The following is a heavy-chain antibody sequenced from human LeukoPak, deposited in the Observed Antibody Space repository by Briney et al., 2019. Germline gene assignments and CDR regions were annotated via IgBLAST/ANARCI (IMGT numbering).Heavy chain of an antibody. V-gene: IGHV4-34*01. Sequence: SETLSLTCAVYGGSFSGYYWSWIRQPPGKGLEWIGEINHSGSTNYNPSLKSRVTISVDTSKNQFSLKLSSVPAADTAVYYCARSIGGVWGSYRQPDYWGQGTLVTVSS. CDR2: INHSGST. CDR1: GGSFSGYY. J-gene: IGHJ4*02. D-gene: IGHD3-16*02. CDR3: ARSIGGVWGSYRQPDY.